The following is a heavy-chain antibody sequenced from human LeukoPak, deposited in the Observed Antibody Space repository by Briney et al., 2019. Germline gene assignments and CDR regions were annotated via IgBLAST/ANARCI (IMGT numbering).Heavy chain of an antibody. CDR2: IDPSDSYT. Sequence: GESLKISCKGSGYSFTSYGISLVRQMPGKGLEWMGSIDPSDSYTNYSPSFQGHVTISADKSISTAYLQWSSLKASDTATYYCARPMSGPGGYYYSDMYVWGQGTTVTVSS. CDR3: ARPMSGPGGYYYSDMYV. V-gene: IGHV5-10-1*01. CDR1: GYSFTSYG. D-gene: IGHD3-10*01. J-gene: IGHJ6*02.